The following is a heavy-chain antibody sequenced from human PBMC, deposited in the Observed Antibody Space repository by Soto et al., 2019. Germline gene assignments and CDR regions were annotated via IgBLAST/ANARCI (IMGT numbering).Heavy chain of an antibody. V-gene: IGHV2-5*02. D-gene: IGHD3-22*01. CDR3: AHIQSSGDFSPPLFDY. J-gene: IGHJ4*02. CDR2: IYWDDDK. Sequence: QITLKESGPTLVKPTQTLTLTCTFSGFSLRTIGVGVAWTRQPPGKALEWLALIYWDDDKRYRSSLKSRLTITKDTSKNQAVLTMTNMDPVDTDTYYCAHIQSSGDFSPPLFDYWGQGTLVTVSS. CDR1: GFSLRTIGVG.